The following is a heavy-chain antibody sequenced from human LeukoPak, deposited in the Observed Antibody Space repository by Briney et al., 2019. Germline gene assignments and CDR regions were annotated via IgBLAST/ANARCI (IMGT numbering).Heavy chain of an antibody. J-gene: IGHJ4*02. D-gene: IGHD4-11*01. CDR3: ARAFYSNYEY. CDR1: GFTVSSNY. Sequence: GGSLRLSCAASGFTVSSNYMSWVRQAPGKGLEWVSVIYSGGSTYYADSVKGRFTISRDNSKNTLYLQMNSLRAENTAVYYCARAFYSNYEYWGQGTLVTVSS. V-gene: IGHV3-66*02. CDR2: IYSGGST.